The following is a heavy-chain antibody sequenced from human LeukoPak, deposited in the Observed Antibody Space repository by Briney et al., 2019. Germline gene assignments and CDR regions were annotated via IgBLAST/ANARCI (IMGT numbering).Heavy chain of an antibody. CDR3: ARGGPPGGSGAYSDH. V-gene: IGHV1-18*01. CDR2: ISAHNGDT. D-gene: IGHD2-15*01. CDR1: GYIFTNYG. J-gene: IGHJ4*02. Sequence: EAPVKVSCKASGYIFTNYGITWVRRAPGQGLEWMGWISAHNGDTNYAQKLQGRVTLTTDTSTSTVYMELKSLRSDDTAVYYCARGGPPGGSGAYSDHWGQGTLVTVSS.